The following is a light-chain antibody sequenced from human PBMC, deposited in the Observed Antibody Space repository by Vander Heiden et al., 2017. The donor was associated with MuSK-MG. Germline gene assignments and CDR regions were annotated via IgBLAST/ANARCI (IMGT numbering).Light chain of an antibody. V-gene: IGKV3-11*01. J-gene: IGKJ5*01. CDR3: QQHSNWLSIT. CDR1: QSVSTY. CDR2: DAS. Sequence: EIVLTQSPATLPLSPGDRATLSCRASQSVSTYLAWYQQKPGQAPRLLIYDASNRATGIPARFSGSGYGTDFTLTISIREPEDFAVYYCQQHSNWLSITFGQGTQVDIK.